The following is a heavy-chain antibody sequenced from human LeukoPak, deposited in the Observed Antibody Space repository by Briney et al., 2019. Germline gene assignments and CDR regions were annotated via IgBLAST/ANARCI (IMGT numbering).Heavy chain of an antibody. D-gene: IGHD2-21*02. CDR1: GFTFSIYT. Sequence: GGSLRLSWEASGFTFSIYTMNWVRQAPGKGLEWVSYIDSTSSTIYYADSVKGRFTISRDNAKNSLFLQMNSLRAEDTAVYYCARLVVTATDDYFDHWGQGTLVPVSS. J-gene: IGHJ4*02. V-gene: IGHV3-48*04. CDR3: ARLVVTATDDYFDH. CDR2: IDSTSSTI.